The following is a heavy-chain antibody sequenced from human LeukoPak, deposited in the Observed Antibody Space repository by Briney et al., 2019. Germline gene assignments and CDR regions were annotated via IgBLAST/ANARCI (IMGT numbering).Heavy chain of an antibody. CDR1: GFTFSSYE. Sequence: GGSLRLSCAASGFTFSSYEMNWVRQAPGKGLEWVSVIYSGGSTYYADSVKGRFTISRDNSKNTLYLQMNSLRAEDTAVYYCARLGSGFGELFIRYWGQGTLVTVSS. J-gene: IGHJ4*02. D-gene: IGHD3-10*01. CDR2: IYSGGST. CDR3: ARLGSGFGELFIRY. V-gene: IGHV3-53*01.